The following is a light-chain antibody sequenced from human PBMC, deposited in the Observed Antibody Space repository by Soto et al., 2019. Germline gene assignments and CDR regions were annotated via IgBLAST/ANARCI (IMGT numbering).Light chain of an antibody. V-gene: IGKV1-39*01. CDR3: QQSYSTPALT. CDR2: AAS. CDR1: QSISSY. J-gene: IGKJ4*01. Sequence: DIPMTQSPSSLSASVGDRVTITCRASQSISSYLNWYQQKPGKAPKLLIYAASSLQSGVPSRFSGSGSGTDFTLTISSLQPEDFATYYYQQSYSTPALTFGGGTKVEIK.